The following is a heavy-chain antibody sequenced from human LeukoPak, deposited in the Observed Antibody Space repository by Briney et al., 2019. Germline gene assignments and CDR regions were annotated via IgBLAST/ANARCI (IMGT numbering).Heavy chain of an antibody. CDR2: LSDSGAST. J-gene: IGHJ3*02. CDR3: AKFGGGGAFDI. CDR1: LFTLTTYA. V-gene: IGHV3-23*01. Sequence: PGGSLRLSCSASLFTLTTYAMSWVRQAPGKGLEWVSALSDSGASTYYGDSVKGRFTISRDNSKNTVYLQMNSLRAEDTAIYYYAKFGGGGAFDIWGQGTMVTVSS. D-gene: IGHD2-15*01.